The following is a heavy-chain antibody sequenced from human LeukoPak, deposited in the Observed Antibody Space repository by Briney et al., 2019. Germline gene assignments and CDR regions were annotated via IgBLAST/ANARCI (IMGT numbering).Heavy chain of an antibody. CDR1: GFTFSSYE. J-gene: IGHJ4*02. V-gene: IGHV3-48*03. CDR2: VTSSGSAI. CDR3: ARYYYDSSGYYYFDS. Sequence: TGGSLRLSCAASGFTFSSYEMNWVRQAPGKGLEWVSYVTSSGSAIYYADSVKGRFTISRDNAKNSLYLQMNSLRAEDTAVYYCARYYYDSSGYYYFDSWGQGTLVTVSS. D-gene: IGHD3-22*01.